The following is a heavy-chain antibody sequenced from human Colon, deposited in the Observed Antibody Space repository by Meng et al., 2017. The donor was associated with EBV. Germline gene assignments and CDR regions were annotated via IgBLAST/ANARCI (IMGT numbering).Heavy chain of an antibody. J-gene: IGHJ4*02. V-gene: IGHV4-39*01. Sequence: QLQRQESRPGLVTPSEPLSLTCTVSGGSISSNGYDWDWVRQPPGKGLEWIGAIYHSGSTSYNPSLQSRVTVFVDTSKNQFSLMLTSVTATDTAVYYCARRRGGSGRDCWGQGTLVTVSS. D-gene: IGHD3-10*01. CDR2: IYHSGST. CDR1: GGSISSNGYD. CDR3: ARRRGGSGRDC.